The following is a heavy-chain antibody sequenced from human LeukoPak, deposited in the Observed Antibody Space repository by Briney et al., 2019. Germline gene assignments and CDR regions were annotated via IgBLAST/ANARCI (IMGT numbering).Heavy chain of an antibody. CDR3: AKETVDTAMANYYYYYMDV. CDR1: GFTFSSYG. Sequence: GGSLRLSCAASGFTFSSYGMHWVRQAPGKGLEWVAVIWYDGSNKYYADSVKGGFTISRDNSKNTLYLQMNSLRAEDTAVYYCAKETVDTAMANYYYYYMDVWGKGTTVTVSS. V-gene: IGHV3-33*06. CDR2: IWYDGSNK. J-gene: IGHJ6*03. D-gene: IGHD5-18*01.